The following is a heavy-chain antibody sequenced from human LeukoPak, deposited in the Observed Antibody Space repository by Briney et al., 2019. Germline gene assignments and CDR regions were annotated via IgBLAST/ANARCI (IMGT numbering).Heavy chain of an antibody. CDR2: IYSGGST. Sequence: GGSLRLSCAASGFTVSSNYMSWVRQAPGKGLEWVSVIYSGGSTYYADSVKGRFTISRDNSKNTLYLQMNSLRAEDTAVYYCAKEVPEGGNWNDYFDYWGQGTLVTVSS. D-gene: IGHD1-1*01. V-gene: IGHV3-53*01. J-gene: IGHJ4*02. CDR1: GFTVSSNY. CDR3: AKEVPEGGNWNDYFDY.